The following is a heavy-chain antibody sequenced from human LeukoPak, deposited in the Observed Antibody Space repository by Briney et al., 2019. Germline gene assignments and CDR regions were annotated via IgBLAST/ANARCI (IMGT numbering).Heavy chain of an antibody. V-gene: IGHV4-59*01. CDR1: GGSISSYY. Sequence: SETLSLTCTVSGGSISSYYWSWIRQPPGKGLEWIGYIYYSGSTNYNPSLKSRVTISVDTSKNQFSLKLSPVTAADTAVYYCARDGYNSIVDYWGQGTLVTVSS. CDR3: ARDGYNSIVDY. CDR2: IYYSGST. D-gene: IGHD5-24*01. J-gene: IGHJ4*02.